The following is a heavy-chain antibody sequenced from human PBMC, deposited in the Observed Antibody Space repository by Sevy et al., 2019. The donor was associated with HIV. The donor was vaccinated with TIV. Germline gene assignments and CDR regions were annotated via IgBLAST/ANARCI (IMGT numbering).Heavy chain of an antibody. CDR3: ARPSYTGSSFWYFDL. V-gene: IGHV4-4*07. Sequence: SETLSLTCTVSGGSISGTYWTWIRQPAGKGLEWIGTFYSSGNTDYNPSLKSRVTMSVDTSKNQFSLNLSLVTAADTAVYYCARPSYTGSSFWYFDLWGRGTLVTVSS. CDR2: FYSSGNT. J-gene: IGHJ2*01. CDR1: GGSISGTY. D-gene: IGHD1-26*01.